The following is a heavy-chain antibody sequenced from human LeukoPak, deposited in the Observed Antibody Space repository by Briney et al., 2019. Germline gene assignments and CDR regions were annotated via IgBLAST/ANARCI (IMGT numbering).Heavy chain of an antibody. V-gene: IGHV4-30-2*01. CDR1: GGSISSGGYS. Sequence: SETLSLTCAVSGGSISSGGYSWSWIRQPPGKGLEWIGEINHSGSTNYNPSLKSRVTISVDTSKNQFSLKLSSVTAADTAVYYCARTYCGGDCYSDFDYWGQGTLVTVSS. CDR2: INHSGST. J-gene: IGHJ4*02. CDR3: ARTYCGGDCYSDFDY. D-gene: IGHD2-21*02.